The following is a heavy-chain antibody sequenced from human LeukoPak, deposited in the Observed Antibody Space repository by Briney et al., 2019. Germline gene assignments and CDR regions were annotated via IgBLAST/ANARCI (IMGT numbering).Heavy chain of an antibody. CDR3: ARVGYYDSSDAFDY. D-gene: IGHD3-22*01. CDR2: IYYSGST. J-gene: IGHJ4*02. V-gene: IGHV4-59*08. CDR1: GGSISSYY. Sequence: SETLSLTCTVSGGSISSYYWSWIRQPPGKGLEWVGYIYYSGSTDYHPSLRSRVTMSVDTSKSQFSLKLNSVTATDTAVYYCARVGYYDSSDAFDYWGQGTLVTVSS.